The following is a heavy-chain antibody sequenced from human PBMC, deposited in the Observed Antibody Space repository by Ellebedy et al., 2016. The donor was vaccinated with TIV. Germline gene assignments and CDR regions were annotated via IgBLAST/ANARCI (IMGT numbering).Heavy chain of an antibody. CDR2: ISYDGSNK. Sequence: GESLKISCAASGFTFSTYGMHWVRQAPGKGLEWVAVISYDGSNKYYADSVMGRFTISRDNTKNTLFLQMNSLRPEDTAVYYCAKEGIYNNYFDYWGQGTLVTVSS. V-gene: IGHV3-30*18. CDR3: AKEGIYNNYFDY. D-gene: IGHD5-12*01. J-gene: IGHJ4*02. CDR1: GFTFSTYG.